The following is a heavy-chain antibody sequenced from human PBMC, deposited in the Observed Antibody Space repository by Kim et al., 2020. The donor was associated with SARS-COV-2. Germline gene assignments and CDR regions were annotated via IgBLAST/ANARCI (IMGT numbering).Heavy chain of an antibody. CDR3: ARARITIFGVVPFDY. Sequence: VSVKNRITINPATSKNQFSLQLNSVPPEDTAVYYCARARITIFGVVPFDYWGQGTLVTVSS. D-gene: IGHD3-3*01. J-gene: IGHJ4*02. V-gene: IGHV6-1*01.